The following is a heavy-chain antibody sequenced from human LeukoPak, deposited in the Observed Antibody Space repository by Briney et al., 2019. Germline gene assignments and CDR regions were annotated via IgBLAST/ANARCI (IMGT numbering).Heavy chain of an antibody. V-gene: IGHV4-39*01. D-gene: IGHD1-26*01. CDR2: IYYSGST. CDR3: ARSELRSHYYYGMDV. J-gene: IGHJ6*02. Sequence: SETLSLTCTVSGGSISSSSYYWGWIRQPPGKGLEWIGSIYYSGSTYYNPSLKSRVTISADTSKNQFSLKLSSVTAADTAVYYCARSELRSHYYYGMDVWGQGTTVTVSS. CDR1: GGSISSSSYY.